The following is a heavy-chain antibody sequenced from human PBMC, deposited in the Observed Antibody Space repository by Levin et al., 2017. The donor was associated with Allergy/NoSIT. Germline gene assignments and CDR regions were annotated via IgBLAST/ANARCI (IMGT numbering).Heavy chain of an antibody. V-gene: IGHV3-9*01. CDR2: ISWNSGSI. CDR1: GFTFDDYA. Sequence: GGSLRLSCAASGFTFDDYAMHWVRQAPGKGLEWVSGISWNSGSIGYADSVKGRFTISRDNAKNSLYLQMNSLRAEDTALYYCAKEAGTYWGQGTLVTVSS. J-gene: IGHJ4*02. D-gene: IGHD6-19*01. CDR3: AKEAGTY.